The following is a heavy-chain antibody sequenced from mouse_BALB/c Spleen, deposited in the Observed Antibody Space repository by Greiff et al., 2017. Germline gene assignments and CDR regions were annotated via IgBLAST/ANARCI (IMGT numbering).Heavy chain of an antibody. J-gene: IGHJ2*01. CDR3: ARMYGSSPFDY. CDR2: INPSSGYT. D-gene: IGHD1-1*01. Sequence: QVQLQQSGAELARPGASVKLSCKASGYTFTSYTMHWVKQRPGQGLEWIGYINPSSGYTNYNQKFKDKATLTADNSSSTAYMQLSSLTSEDSAVYNCARMYGSSPFDYWGQGTTLTVSS. V-gene: IGHV1-4*01. CDR1: GYTFTSYT.